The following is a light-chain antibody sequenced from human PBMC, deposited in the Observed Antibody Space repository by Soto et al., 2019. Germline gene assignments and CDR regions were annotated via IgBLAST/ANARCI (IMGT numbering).Light chain of an antibody. V-gene: IGLV2-14*01. J-gene: IGLJ1*01. Sequence: QSVLTHPAYVSGSPVHSITISCTGTSSDVGGYNYVSWYQQHPGKAPKLMIYDVSNRPSGVSNRFSGSKSGNTASLTISGLQAEDEADYYCSSYTSSSTQVFGTGTKVTVL. CDR1: SSDVGGYNY. CDR3: SSYTSSSTQV. CDR2: DVS.